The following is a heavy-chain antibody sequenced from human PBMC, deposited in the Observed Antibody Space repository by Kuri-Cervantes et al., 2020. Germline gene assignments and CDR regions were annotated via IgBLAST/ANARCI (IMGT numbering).Heavy chain of an antibody. CDR2: IIPIFGTA. CDR3: TTDDDYGAFDI. D-gene: IGHD4-17*01. Sequence: SVKVSCKASGGTFSSYAISWVRQAPGQGLEWMGGIIPIFGTANYAQKFQGRVTITADESTSTAYMELSSLRSEDTAVYYCTTDDDYGAFDIWGQGTMVTVSS. CDR1: GGTFSSYA. V-gene: IGHV1-69*13. J-gene: IGHJ3*02.